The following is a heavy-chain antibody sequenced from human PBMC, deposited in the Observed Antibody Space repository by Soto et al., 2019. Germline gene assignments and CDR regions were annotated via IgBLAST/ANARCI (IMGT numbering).Heavy chain of an antibody. Sequence: ASVKVSCKASGGTFSSYAISWVRQAPGQRLEWMGWINAGNGNTKYSQKFQGRVTITRDTSASTAYMELSSLRSEDTAVYYCARDLPADYWGQGTLVTVSS. V-gene: IGHV1-3*01. CDR2: INAGNGNT. CDR1: GGTFSSYA. J-gene: IGHJ4*02. CDR3: ARDLPADY.